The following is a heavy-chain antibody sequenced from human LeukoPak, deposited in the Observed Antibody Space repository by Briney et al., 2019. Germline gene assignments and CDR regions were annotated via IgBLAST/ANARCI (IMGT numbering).Heavy chain of an antibody. Sequence: GGSLRLSCAASGFTFSSYAMSWVRQAPGKGLEWVSAISGSGGSTYYADSVKGRFTISRDNSKNTLYLQMNSLRAEDTAVYYCAKDVPDYYDRSGDYLSDWFDPWGRGTLVTVSS. CDR2: ISGSGGST. CDR3: AKDVPDYYDRSGDYLSDWFDP. J-gene: IGHJ5*02. CDR1: GFTFSSYA. V-gene: IGHV3-23*01. D-gene: IGHD3-22*01.